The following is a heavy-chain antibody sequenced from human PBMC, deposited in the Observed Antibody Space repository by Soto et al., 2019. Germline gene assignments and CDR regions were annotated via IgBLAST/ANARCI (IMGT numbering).Heavy chain of an antibody. V-gene: IGHV4-59*01. CDR2: VYNSGST. Sequence: SETLSLTCTVSGGSISSNYWTRIRQPPGKGLEWIGYVYNSGSTNYNPSLKSRVTISEDTSKSQFSLKVNSMTAADTAVYYCARYRREAVAGYTLDNWGQGILVTVSS. D-gene: IGHD6-13*01. CDR3: ARYRREAVAGYTLDN. J-gene: IGHJ4*02. CDR1: GGSISSNY.